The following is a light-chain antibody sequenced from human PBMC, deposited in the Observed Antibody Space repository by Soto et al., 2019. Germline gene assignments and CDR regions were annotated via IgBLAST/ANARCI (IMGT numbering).Light chain of an antibody. CDR1: SSDVGGYNY. CDR2: DVS. J-gene: IGLJ1*01. CDR3: CSYAGSYTLYV. Sequence: LTQPRSVSGSPGQSVTISCTGTSSDVGGYNYVSWYQQHPGKAPKLMIYDVSKRPSGVPDRFSGSKSGNTASLTISGLQAEDEADYYCCSYAGSYTLYVFGTGTKVTV. V-gene: IGLV2-11*01.